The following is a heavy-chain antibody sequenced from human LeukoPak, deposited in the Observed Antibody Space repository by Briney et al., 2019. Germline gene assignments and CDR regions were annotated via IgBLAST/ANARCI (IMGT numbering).Heavy chain of an antibody. V-gene: IGHV4-59*01. D-gene: IGHD6-19*01. CDR3: ARSPSSSGYWGYFDY. CDR2: IYYSGST. Sequence: SETLSLTCTVSGGSISSYYWSWIRQPPGKGLEWIGYIYYSGSTNYNPSLKSRVTISVDTSKNQFSLKLSSVTAADTAVYYCARSPSSSGYWGYFDYWGQGTLVTVSS. CDR1: GGSISSYY. J-gene: IGHJ4*02.